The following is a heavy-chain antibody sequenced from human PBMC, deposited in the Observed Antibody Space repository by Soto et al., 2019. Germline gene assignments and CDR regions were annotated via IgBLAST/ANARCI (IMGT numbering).Heavy chain of an antibody. Sequence: QVQLVQSGAEVKKPGSSVKVSCKASGGTFSSYAISWVRQAPGQGLEWMGGIIPIFGTANYAQKFQGRVTITADESTSTAYMELSSLRSEDTAVYYCARGGYLDPYYYYYGMDVWGQGTTDTVSS. CDR3: ARGGYLDPYYYYYGMDV. CDR2: IIPIFGTA. V-gene: IGHV1-69*01. J-gene: IGHJ6*02. CDR1: GGTFSSYA. D-gene: IGHD5-18*01.